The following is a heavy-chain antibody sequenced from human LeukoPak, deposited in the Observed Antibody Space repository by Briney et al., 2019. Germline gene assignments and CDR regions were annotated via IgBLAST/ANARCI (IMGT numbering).Heavy chain of an antibody. CDR2: IHASGST. V-gene: IGHV4-4*07. CDR1: GGSFSGYY. J-gene: IGHJ4*02. D-gene: IGHD6-6*01. Sequence: SETLSLTCAVYGGSFSGYYWSWIRQPAGKGLEWIGRIHASGSTDYNPSLESRVTMSVDTSKSQFSLRLGSVTAADTAVYYCAREGSMTARPFVSIDYWGQGTLVTVSS. CDR3: AREGSMTARPFVSIDY.